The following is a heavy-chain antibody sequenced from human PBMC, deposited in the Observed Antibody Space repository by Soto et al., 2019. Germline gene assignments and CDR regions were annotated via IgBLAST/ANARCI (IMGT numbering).Heavy chain of an antibody. D-gene: IGHD3-3*01. CDR1: GGSFSGYY. V-gene: IGHV4-34*01. CDR2: INHSGST. CDR3: ARSAWSGYYYPRRWFDP. J-gene: IGHJ5*02. Sequence: KPSETLSLTCAVYGGSFSGYYWSWIRQPPGKGLEWIGEINHSGSTNYNPSLKSRVTISVDTSKNQFSLKLSSVTAADTAVYYCARSAWSGYYYPRRWFDPWGQGTLVTVSS.